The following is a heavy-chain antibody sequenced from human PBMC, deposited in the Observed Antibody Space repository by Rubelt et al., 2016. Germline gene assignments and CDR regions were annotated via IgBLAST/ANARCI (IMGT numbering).Heavy chain of an antibody. CDR2: ILYTGTT. CDR3: ATRYCGGGSCYFYPEYHLDY. V-gene: IGHV4-59*12. J-gene: IGHJ4*02. D-gene: IGHD2-15*01. Sequence: QVQLQESGPGLVKPSETLSLTCTVSGGSIIPYCWSWIRQPPGKGLEWIGYILYTGTTDYNPSLKDRVTISVDTSKNQFSLKLSSVTAADTAVYYCATRYCGGGSCYFYPEYHLDYWGQGTLVTVSS. CDR1: GGSIIPYC.